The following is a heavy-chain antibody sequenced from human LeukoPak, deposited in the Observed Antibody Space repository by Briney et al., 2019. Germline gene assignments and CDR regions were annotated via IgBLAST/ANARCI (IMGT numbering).Heavy chain of an antibody. J-gene: IGHJ4*02. CDR2: ITNDGSTI. CDR1: GFTFSSYE. CDR3: AKGDPPTYYDILTGQDY. V-gene: IGHV3-48*03. Sequence: PGGSLRLSCAASGFTFSSYEMNWVRQAPGKGLEWVSFITNDGSTIFYADSVKGRFTISRDNAKNSLYLQMNSLRAEDTAVYYCAKGDPPTYYDILTGQDYWGQGTLVTVSS. D-gene: IGHD3-9*01.